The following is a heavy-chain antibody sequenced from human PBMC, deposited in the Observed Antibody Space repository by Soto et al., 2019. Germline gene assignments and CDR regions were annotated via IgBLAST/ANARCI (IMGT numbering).Heavy chain of an antibody. V-gene: IGHV4-30-4*08. J-gene: IGHJ6*02. Sequence: PSETLPLTCTVSGGSISSDYYNWTWIRQSPERGLEWIGYIHHSGSILYNPSLKSRVTISVDTSKNQFSLKLSSVTAADTALYYCARALGAAAAGDYYYGMDVWGQGTTVTVSS. CDR1: GGSISSDYYN. D-gene: IGHD6-13*01. CDR3: ARALGAAAAGDYYYGMDV. CDR2: IHHSGSI.